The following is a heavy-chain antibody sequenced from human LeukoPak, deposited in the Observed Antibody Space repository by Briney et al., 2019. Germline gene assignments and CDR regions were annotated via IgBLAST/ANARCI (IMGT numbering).Heavy chain of an antibody. CDR2: IYSGGST. Sequence: GGSLRLSCAASGFTISSNYMNWVRQAPGKGLEWVSVIYSGGSTYYADSVKGRFTISRDNSKSTLYLQMNSLRAEDTAVYYCARGSGYYYGMDVWGQGTTVTVSS. CDR1: GFTISSNY. D-gene: IGHD3-10*01. V-gene: IGHV3-66*01. CDR3: ARGSGYYYGMDV. J-gene: IGHJ6*02.